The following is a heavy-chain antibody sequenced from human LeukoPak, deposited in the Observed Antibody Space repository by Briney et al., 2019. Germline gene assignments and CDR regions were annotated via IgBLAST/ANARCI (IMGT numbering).Heavy chain of an antibody. D-gene: IGHD3-3*01. CDR1: GGSISSNY. CDR3: ARVCIADCDFCSGYFGYLDS. V-gene: IGHV4-59*01. Sequence: SETLSLTCTVSGGSISSNYWIWIRQPPGKGLEWIGYIYYSGSTHYNPSLKSRATISVDTSKNQFSLKLTSLTAADTAVYYWARVCIADCDFCSGYFGYLDSWGQGTLVTVSS. CDR2: IYYSGST. J-gene: IGHJ4*02.